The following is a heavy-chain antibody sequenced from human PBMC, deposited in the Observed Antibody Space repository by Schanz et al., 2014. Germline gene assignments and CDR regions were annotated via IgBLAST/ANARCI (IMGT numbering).Heavy chain of an antibody. Sequence: QVLLVESGGGLVKPGGSLRLSCSASGFTFSDSFMSWIRQTPGKGLEWLSYISSSGNIIHYADSVKGRFTISRDNAKNSLYLERTSPRGEDTSFYYGARKILNGECYHTWGQGTVVAVSS. D-gene: IGHD2-8*01. CDR3: ARKILNGECYHT. V-gene: IGHV3-11*01. J-gene: IGHJ4*02. CDR1: GFTFSDSF. CDR2: ISSSGNII.